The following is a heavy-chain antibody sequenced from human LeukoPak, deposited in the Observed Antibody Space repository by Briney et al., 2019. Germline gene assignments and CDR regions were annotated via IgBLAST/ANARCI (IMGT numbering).Heavy chain of an antibody. CDR2: IISDASEI. D-gene: IGHD3-22*01. J-gene: IGHJ4*02. CDR1: GFSFGSHW. Sequence: GGSLRLSCTASGFSFGSHWMHWVRQVPGKGLVWVSRIISDASEINYADSVRGRFTISRDNAKNTLYLQMNSLRAEDTAVYYCARESRITMTHNGPDYWGQGTLVTVSS. V-gene: IGHV3-74*01. CDR3: ARESRITMTHNGPDY.